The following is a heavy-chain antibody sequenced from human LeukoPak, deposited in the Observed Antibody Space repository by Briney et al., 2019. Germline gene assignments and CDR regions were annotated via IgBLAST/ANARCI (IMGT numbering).Heavy chain of an antibody. J-gene: IGHJ5*02. D-gene: IGHD1-26*01. Sequence: SETLSLTCTVPGGSISSYYWSWIRQPAGKGLEWIGRIYTSGSTNYNPSLKSRVTMSVDTSKNQFSLKLSSVTAADTAVYYCAGTIVGATIALLRRRWFDPWGQGTLVTVSS. CDR3: AGTIVGATIALLRRRWFDP. V-gene: IGHV4-4*07. CDR1: GGSISSYY. CDR2: IYTSGST.